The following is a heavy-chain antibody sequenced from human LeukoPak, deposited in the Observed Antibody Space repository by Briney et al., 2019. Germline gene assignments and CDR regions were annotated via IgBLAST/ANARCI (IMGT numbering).Heavy chain of an antibody. CDR2: ISAYNGNT. CDR1: GYTFTSYG. V-gene: IGHV1-18*01. D-gene: IGHD3-22*01. J-gene: IGHJ4*02. CDR3: ARDETYYYDSSGYYRPNYLDY. Sequence: GASVKVSCKASGYTFTSYGISWVRQAPGQGLEWMGWISAYNGNTNYAQKLQGRVTMTTDTSTSTAYMELRSLRSDDTAVYYCARDETYYYDSSGYYRPNYLDYWGQGTLVTVSS.